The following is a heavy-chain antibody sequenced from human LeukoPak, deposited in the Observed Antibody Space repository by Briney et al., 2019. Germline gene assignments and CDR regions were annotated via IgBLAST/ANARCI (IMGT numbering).Heavy chain of an antibody. CDR2: IWHDGTKK. Sequence: GGSLRLSCAASGFFFDSHAMHWVRPAPGKGVEWVAVIWHDGTKKYYADSVKGRFTISRDNSKNTLFLHMNSLRADDTAVYFCARVDAIAAALFDLWGRGSLVTISS. V-gene: IGHV3-33*01. J-gene: IGHJ2*01. CDR3: ARVDAIAAALFDL. D-gene: IGHD6-25*01. CDR1: GFFFDSHA.